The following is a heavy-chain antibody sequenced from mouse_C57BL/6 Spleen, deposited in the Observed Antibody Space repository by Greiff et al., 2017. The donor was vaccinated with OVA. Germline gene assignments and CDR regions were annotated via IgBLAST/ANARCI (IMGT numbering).Heavy chain of an antibody. J-gene: IGHJ2*01. CDR3: ARDTTVVAGNY. V-gene: IGHV1-85*01. Sequence: VQLQESGPELVKPGASVKLSCKASGYTFTSYDINWVKQRPGQGLEWIGWIYHRDGSTKYNEKFKGKATLTVDTSSSTAYMELHSLTSEDSAVYFCARDTTVVAGNYWGQGTTLTVSS. CDR1: GYTFTSYD. D-gene: IGHD1-1*01. CDR2: IYHRDGST.